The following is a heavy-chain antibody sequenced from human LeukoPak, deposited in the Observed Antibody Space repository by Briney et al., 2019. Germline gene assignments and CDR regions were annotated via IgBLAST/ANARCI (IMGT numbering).Heavy chain of an antibody. J-gene: IGHJ5*02. V-gene: IGHV4-61*02. CDR1: GGSISSGSYY. CDR2: ICTSGST. CDR3: ANRLWWSRRDNPFDP. Sequence: TTSETLSLTCTVSGGSISSGSYYWSWIRQPAGKGLEWIGRICTSGSTNYNPSLKSRVTISVDTSKNQFSLKLSSVTAADTAVYYCANRLWWSRRDNPFDPWGQGTLVTVSS. D-gene: IGHD4/OR15-4a*01.